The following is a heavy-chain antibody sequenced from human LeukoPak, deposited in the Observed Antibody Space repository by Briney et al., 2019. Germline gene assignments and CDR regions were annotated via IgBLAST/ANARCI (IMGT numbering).Heavy chain of an antibody. CDR1: GFTFSSYG. Sequence: GGSLRLSCAASGFTFSSYGMHWVRQAPGTGLEWVAVIWYDGSKKYYGDSVKGRFTISRDNSKNTLYLQMNSLRAEDTAVYYCAKEYDSGGYGANFDYWGQGTLVTVSS. CDR2: IWYDGSKK. V-gene: IGHV3-33*06. D-gene: IGHD3-10*01. CDR3: AKEYDSGGYGANFDY. J-gene: IGHJ4*02.